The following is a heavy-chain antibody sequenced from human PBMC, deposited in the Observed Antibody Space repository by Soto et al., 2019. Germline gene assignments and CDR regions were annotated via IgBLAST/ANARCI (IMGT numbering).Heavy chain of an antibody. V-gene: IGHV1-69*06. J-gene: IGHJ5*02. CDR2: IIPIFGTA. Sequence: QVQLVQSGAEVKKPGSSVKVSCKASGGTFSSNAISWVRQAPGQGLEWMGGIIPIFGTANYAQKFQGRVTITAVKSTSTAYMELRSLRSEDTAVYYCARGPTTPRSDNWFDPWGQGTLVTVSS. CDR3: ARGPTTPRSDNWFDP. CDR1: GGTFSSNA.